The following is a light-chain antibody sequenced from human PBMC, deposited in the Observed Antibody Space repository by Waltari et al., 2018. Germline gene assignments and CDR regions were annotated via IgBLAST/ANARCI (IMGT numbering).Light chain of an antibody. CDR3: QAWDSSTVV. J-gene: IGLJ2*01. CDR2: QDT. CDR1: QLGDKY. Sequence: SYDLTQPPSVSVSPGQTASITCSGYQLGDKYASWYQQKPGQSPVLVIYQDTKRPSGIPERFSGSNSGNTATLTISGTQAMDEADYYCQAWDSSTVVFGGGTKLTVL. V-gene: IGLV3-1*01.